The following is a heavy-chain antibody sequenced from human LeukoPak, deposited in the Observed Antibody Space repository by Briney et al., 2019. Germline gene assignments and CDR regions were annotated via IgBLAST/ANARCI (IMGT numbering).Heavy chain of an antibody. Sequence: GGSLRLSCAASGFTFRSYAMSWVRQAPGKGLEWVSAISGIGGSTYYADSVKGRFTISRDNSKNTLYLQMNSLRAEDTAVYYCAKGVLGVAGPLFDYWGQGTRVSVSS. D-gene: IGHD6-19*01. CDR1: GFTFRSYA. J-gene: IGHJ4*02. CDR3: AKGVLGVAGPLFDY. V-gene: IGHV3-23*01. CDR2: ISGIGGST.